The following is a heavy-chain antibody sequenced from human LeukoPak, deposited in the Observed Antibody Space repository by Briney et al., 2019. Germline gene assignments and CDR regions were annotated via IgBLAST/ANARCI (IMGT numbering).Heavy chain of an antibody. CDR3: ARDRDGNYFDY. V-gene: IGHV3-53*01. Sequence: GGSLRLSCAASGFIVSNNYMSWVRQAPGKGLEWVSVIYSDGSTYYADSVKGRFTISRDNSKNTLYLQMNSLRAEDTAVYYCARDRDGNYFDYWGQGTLVTVSS. D-gene: IGHD1-26*01. J-gene: IGHJ4*02. CDR2: IYSDGST. CDR1: GFIVSNNY.